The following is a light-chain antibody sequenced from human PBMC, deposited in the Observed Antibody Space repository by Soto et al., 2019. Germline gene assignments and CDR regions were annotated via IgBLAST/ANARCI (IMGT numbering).Light chain of an antibody. J-gene: IGLJ1*01. CDR2: DVS. Sequence: QSALTQPASVSGSPGQSITLSCNGTSSDVGGYNFVSWYQKYQGKVPKLMIYDVSNRPSGVSNRFSGSKSGKTASLTISGLQAEDEADYYCSSYTSSSTREVFGNGTQLTVL. CDR1: SSDVGGYNF. V-gene: IGLV2-14*03. CDR3: SSYTSSSTREV.